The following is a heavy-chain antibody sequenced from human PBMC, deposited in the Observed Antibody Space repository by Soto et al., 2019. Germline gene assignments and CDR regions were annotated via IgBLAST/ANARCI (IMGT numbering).Heavy chain of an antibody. J-gene: IGHJ5*01. CDR1: GGTFGNLG. D-gene: IGHD3-10*01. CDR3: ARDREDGSGTKYNWFDS. CDR2: TIPIFDTP. V-gene: IGHV1-69*01. Sequence: QMPLVQSGAEVKKPGSSVKISCKASGGTFGNLGISWLRQAPGQGLEWMGGTIPIFDTPHYAEKFRDRVTITADATTTAYLELTSLTSADTATYYCARDREDGSGTKYNWFDSWGQGTLVTVSS.